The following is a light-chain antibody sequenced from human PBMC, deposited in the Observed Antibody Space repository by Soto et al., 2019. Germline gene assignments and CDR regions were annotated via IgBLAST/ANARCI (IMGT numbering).Light chain of an antibody. V-gene: IGLV1-40*01. J-gene: IGLJ2*01. CDR3: QSYDNSLSDRRVV. CDR2: ANT. Sequence: QPVLTQPPSVSGAPGQRVTLSCTGISSNIGAGYDVYWYQQLPGTDPKLLISANTHRPSGVPDRFSGSTSGTSASLAITGLQAEDESDYYVQSYDNSLSDRRVVFGGGAKVTVL. CDR1: SSNIGAGYD.